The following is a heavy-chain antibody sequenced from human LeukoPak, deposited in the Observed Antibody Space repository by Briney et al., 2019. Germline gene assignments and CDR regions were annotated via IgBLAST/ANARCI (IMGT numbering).Heavy chain of an antibody. J-gene: IGHJ5*02. Sequence: GGSLRLSCAASGFTFSSYAMHWVRQAPGKGLEWVAVISYDGSNKYYADSVKGRFTISRDNSKNTLYLQMNGLRAEDTAVYYCARDRVYSSSSLDNWFDPWGQGTLVTVSS. CDR3: ARDRVYSSSSLDNWFDP. D-gene: IGHD6-6*01. CDR1: GFTFSSYA. V-gene: IGHV3-30-3*01. CDR2: ISYDGSNK.